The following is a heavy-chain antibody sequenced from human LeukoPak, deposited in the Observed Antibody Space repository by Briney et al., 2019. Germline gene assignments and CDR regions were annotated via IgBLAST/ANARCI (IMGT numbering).Heavy chain of an antibody. CDR3: ARLPTVTFFDY. CDR1: GGSMSSSSYY. CDR2: IYYSGST. J-gene: IGHJ4*02. D-gene: IGHD4-17*01. V-gene: IGHV4-39*01. Sequence: SETLSLTCTVSGGSMSSSSYYWGWIRQPPGKGLEWIGSIYYSGSTYYNPSLKSRVTISVDTSKNQFSLKLSSVTAADTAVYYCARLPTVTFFDYWGQGTLVTISS.